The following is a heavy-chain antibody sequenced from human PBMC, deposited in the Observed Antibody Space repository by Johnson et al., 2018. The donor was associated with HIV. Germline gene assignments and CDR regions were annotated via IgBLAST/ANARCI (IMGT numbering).Heavy chain of an antibody. J-gene: IGHJ3*02. CDR2: IFSGGST. CDR3: ARACRDGYTCDAFDI. V-gene: IGHV3-66*01. CDR1: GFTVSSNY. D-gene: IGHD5-24*01. Sequence: VQLVESGGGLVQPGGSLRLSCAASGFTVSSNYMTLVRQAPGKGLEWVSVIFSGGSTYYADSVKGRFTISRDNSKNTLYLQMNSLRAEDTAVYYCARACRDGYTCDAFDIWGQGTMVTVSS.